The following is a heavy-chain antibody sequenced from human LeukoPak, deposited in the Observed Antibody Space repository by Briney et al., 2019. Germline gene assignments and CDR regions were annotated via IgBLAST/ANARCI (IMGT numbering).Heavy chain of an antibody. CDR3: ARVSLTSYAAGY. J-gene: IGHJ4*02. CDR1: GFTFSSYS. V-gene: IGHV3-48*02. D-gene: IGHD4/OR15-4a*01. Sequence: PGGSLRLSCAASGFTFSSYSMNWVRQAPGKGLEWVSYISSSTIYYADSVKGRFTISRDNAKNSLYLQMNSLRDEDTAVYYCARVSLTSYAAGYWGQGTLVTVSS. CDR2: ISSSTI.